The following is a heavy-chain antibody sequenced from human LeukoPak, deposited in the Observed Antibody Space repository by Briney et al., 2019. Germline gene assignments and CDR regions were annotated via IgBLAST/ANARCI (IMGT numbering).Heavy chain of an antibody. CDR2: IKQDGSEK. V-gene: IGHV3-7*01. Sequence: PGGSLRLSCAASRFTFSNYCMSWVRQAPGKGLEWVANIKQDGSEKYYADSVKGRFTISRDNSKNTLYLQMNSLRAEDTAVYYCARAPNGVYCTSSSCHLDYWGQGTLVTVSS. CDR3: ARAPNGVYCTSSSCHLDY. D-gene: IGHD2-2*01. J-gene: IGHJ4*02. CDR1: RFTFSNYC.